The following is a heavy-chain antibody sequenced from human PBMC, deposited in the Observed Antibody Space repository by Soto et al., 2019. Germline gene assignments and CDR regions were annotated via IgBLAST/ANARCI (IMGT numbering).Heavy chain of an antibody. Sequence: QVQLVQSGTEVKKPGSSVKVSCKASGGTFRNYPINWVRQAPGQGLEWMGSIFPLTDIPDYAQNFQARLTISAEKSKSTAYMEFSSLTSDDTAMYFRARGPLVVLNYFESWGQGTLVTVSS. CDR3: ARGPLVVLNYFES. J-gene: IGHJ4*02. CDR1: GGTFRNYP. V-gene: IGHV1-69*02. CDR2: IFPLTDIP.